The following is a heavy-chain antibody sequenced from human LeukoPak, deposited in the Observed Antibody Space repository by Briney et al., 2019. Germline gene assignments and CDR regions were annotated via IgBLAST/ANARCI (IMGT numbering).Heavy chain of an antibody. CDR1: GFTFSDYS. V-gene: IGHV3-48*01. Sequence: GGSLRLSCEGSGFTFSDYSMNWVRQSPGKGLEWVSYISSRGTTVFYADSVKGRFTISRDNSKNTLYLQMNSLRAEDTAVYYCAKGAYGSGSSSAFDIWGQGTMVTVSS. D-gene: IGHD3-10*01. CDR3: AKGAYGSGSSSAFDI. J-gene: IGHJ3*02. CDR2: ISSRGTTV.